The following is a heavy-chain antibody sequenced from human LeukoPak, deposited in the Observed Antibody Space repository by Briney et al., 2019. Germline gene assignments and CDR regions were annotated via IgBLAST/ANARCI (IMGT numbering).Heavy chain of an antibody. V-gene: IGHV3-21*01. CDR3: ARDGPDGGHGDYVPDY. CDR1: GFSFSSCT. J-gene: IGHJ4*02. Sequence: GGSLRLSCAASGFSFSSCTMNWVRQSPGKGLEWVSSISSSSSYIYYADSMKGRFTISRDNAKNSLYLQMNSLRVEDTAVYYCARDGPDGGHGDYVPDYWGQGTLVTVSS. D-gene: IGHD4-17*01. CDR2: ISSSSSYI.